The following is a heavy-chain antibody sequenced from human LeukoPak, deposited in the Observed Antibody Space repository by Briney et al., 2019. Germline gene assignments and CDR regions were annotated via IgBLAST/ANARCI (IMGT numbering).Heavy chain of an antibody. CDR3: AREGLGSGWYRSPNYFDY. V-gene: IGHV3-30*03. J-gene: IGHJ4*02. D-gene: IGHD6-19*01. CDR1: GFTFSSYW. CDR2: ISYDGSIK. Sequence: PGGSLRLSCAASGFTFSSYWMSWVRQAPGKGLEWVALISYDGSIKKYADSVKGRFTISRDNSKNTLYLQMNSLRAEDTAVYYCAREGLGSGWYRSPNYFDYWGQGTLVTVSS.